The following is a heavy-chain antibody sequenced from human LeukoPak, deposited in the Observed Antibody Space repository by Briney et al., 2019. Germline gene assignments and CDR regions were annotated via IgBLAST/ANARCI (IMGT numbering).Heavy chain of an antibody. D-gene: IGHD2-2*01. CDR2: ICGGGGGT. V-gene: IGHV3-23*01. Sequence: GGSLRLSCAASGFTFSSYAMSWVRQAPGKGLEWVSVICGGGGGTYYADSVKGRFTISRDNSKNTLYLQMNSLRAEDTAVYYCAKGSSSTCYGYGGYWGQGTLVSVSS. J-gene: IGHJ4*02. CDR3: AKGSSSTCYGYGGY. CDR1: GFTFSSYA.